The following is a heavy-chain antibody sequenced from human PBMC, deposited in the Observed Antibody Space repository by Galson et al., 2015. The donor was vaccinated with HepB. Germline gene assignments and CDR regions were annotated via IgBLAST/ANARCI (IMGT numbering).Heavy chain of an antibody. Sequence: SVKVSCKASGGTFSSYAISWVRQAPGQGLEWMGGIIPIFGTANYAQKFQGRVTITADESTSTAYMELSSLRSEDTAVYYCAREIVSGIVVVVTATGLGDAFDIWGQGTMVTVSS. CDR3: AREIVSGIVVVVTATGLGDAFDI. V-gene: IGHV1-69*13. CDR2: IIPIFGTA. CDR1: GGTFSSYA. D-gene: IGHD2-15*01. J-gene: IGHJ3*02.